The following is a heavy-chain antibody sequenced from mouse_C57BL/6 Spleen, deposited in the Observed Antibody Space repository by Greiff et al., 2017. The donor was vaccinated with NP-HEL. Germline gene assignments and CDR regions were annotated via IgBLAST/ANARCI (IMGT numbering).Heavy chain of an antibody. CDR2: IDPSDSET. D-gene: IGHD3-3*01. J-gene: IGHJ2*01. CDR3: ARLGGTPY. V-gene: IGHV1-52*01. Sequence: QVHVKQPGAELVRPGSSVKLSCKASGYTFTSYWMHWVKQRPIQGLEWIGNIDPSDSETHYNQKFKDKATLTVDKSSSTAYMQLSSLTSEDSAVYYCARLGGTPYWGQGTTLTVSS. CDR1: GYTFTSYW.